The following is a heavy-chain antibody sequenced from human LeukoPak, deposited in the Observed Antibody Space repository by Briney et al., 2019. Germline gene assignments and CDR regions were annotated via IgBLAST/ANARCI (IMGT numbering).Heavy chain of an antibody. D-gene: IGHD5-18*01. CDR1: GFTFSSYS. V-gene: IGHV3-21*01. CDR2: ISSSSSYI. J-gene: IGHJ4*02. Sequence: GGSLRLSCAASGFTFSSYSMNWVRQAPGKGLEWVSSISSSSSYIYYADSVKGRFTISRDNAKNSLYLQMNSLRAEDTAVYYCARAARVDTAMVFYWGQGTLVTVS. CDR3: ARAARVDTAMVFY.